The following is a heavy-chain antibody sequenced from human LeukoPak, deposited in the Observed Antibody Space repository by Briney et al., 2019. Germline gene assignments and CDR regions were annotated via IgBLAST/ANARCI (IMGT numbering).Heavy chain of an antibody. D-gene: IGHD4-23*01. Sequence: SVKVSCKASGGTFSSYAISWVRQAPGQGLEWMGGIIPIFGTANYAQKFQGRVTITADESTSTAYMELSSLRSEDTAVYYCARDGNGYGGTDYHFDYWGQGTLVTVSS. V-gene: IGHV1-69*13. CDR3: ARDGNGYGGTDYHFDY. J-gene: IGHJ4*02. CDR1: GGTFSSYA. CDR2: IIPIFGTA.